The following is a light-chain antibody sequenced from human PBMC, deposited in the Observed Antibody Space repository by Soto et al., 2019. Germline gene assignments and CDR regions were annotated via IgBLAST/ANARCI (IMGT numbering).Light chain of an antibody. Sequence: DIQMTQSPSTLSGSVGDRFTITCRASQTISSWLAWYQQKPGKAPKLLIYKAYTLKSGVPSRFSGSGSGTECTLTISSLQPDDVSTYYCQHYNSYSEAFGQGTKVDIK. CDR3: QHYNSYSEA. J-gene: IGKJ1*01. CDR1: QTISSW. V-gene: IGKV1-5*03. CDR2: KAY.